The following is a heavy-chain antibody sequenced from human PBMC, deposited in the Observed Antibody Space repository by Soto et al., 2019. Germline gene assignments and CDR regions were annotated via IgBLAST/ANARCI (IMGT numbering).Heavy chain of an antibody. CDR2: IRSKAYGGRT. CDR1: GFTFGDYA. Sequence: EVQLVESGGGLVQPGRSLRLSCTASGFTFGDYAMSWFRQAPGKGLEWVGFIRSKAYGGRTEYAASVKGRFTISRDDSKSIAYLQMNSLKTEDTAVYYCTRAYSSGWYTSPXAFDXWGQGTMVTVSS. J-gene: IGHJ3*02. V-gene: IGHV3-49*03. CDR3: TRAYSSGWYTSPXAFDX. D-gene: IGHD6-19*01.